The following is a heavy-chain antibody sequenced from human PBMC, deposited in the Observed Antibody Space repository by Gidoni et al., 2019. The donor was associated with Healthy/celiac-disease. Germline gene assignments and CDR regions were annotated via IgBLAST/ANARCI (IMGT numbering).Heavy chain of an antibody. J-gene: IGHJ6*02. D-gene: IGHD2-21*01. CDR3: ASKGGGNIVVVNGMDV. CDR1: GFTFSSYS. V-gene: IGHV3-21*01. Sequence: EVQLVESGGGLVKPGGSLRLSCAASGFTFSSYSMNWVRQAPGKGLEWVSSISSSSSYIYYADSVKGRFTISRDNAKNSLYLQMNSLRAEDTAVYYCASKGGGNIVVVNGMDVWGQGTTVTVSS. CDR2: ISSSSSYI.